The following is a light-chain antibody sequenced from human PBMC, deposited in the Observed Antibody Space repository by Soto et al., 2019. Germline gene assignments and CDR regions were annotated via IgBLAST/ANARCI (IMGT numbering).Light chain of an antibody. J-gene: IGKJ1*01. CDR1: RGIGDR. Sequence: DIQMTQSPSSLSAVVGDRVTITCRASRGIGDRLARFQQKPGKAPQFLIQTASNLQSGVPSRFSGSGSGTEFILSINSLQPEDIATYYCLQVSSFPRTFGQGTKVEIK. CDR2: TAS. V-gene: IGKV1-12*01. CDR3: LQVSSFPRT.